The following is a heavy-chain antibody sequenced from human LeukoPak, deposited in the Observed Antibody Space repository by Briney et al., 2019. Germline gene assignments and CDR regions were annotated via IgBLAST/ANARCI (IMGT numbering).Heavy chain of an antibody. Sequence: PGGSLSLSCAASGFAFDDYAMHWVRQAPGKGLEWVSGISWNSGSIGYADSVKGRFTISRDNAKNSLYLQMNSLRAEDTALYYCAKARVGAFNDAFDIWGQGTMVTVSS. CDR3: AKARVGAFNDAFDI. V-gene: IGHV3-9*01. CDR2: ISWNSGSI. CDR1: GFAFDDYA. J-gene: IGHJ3*02. D-gene: IGHD3-10*01.